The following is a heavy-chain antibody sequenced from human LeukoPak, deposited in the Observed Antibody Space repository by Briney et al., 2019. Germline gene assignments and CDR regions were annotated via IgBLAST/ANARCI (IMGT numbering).Heavy chain of an antibody. Sequence: SETLSLTCAVYGGSFSGYYWSWIRQPPGKGLEWIGEINHSGSTNYNPSLKSRVTISVDTSKNQFSLKLSSVTAADTAVYYCARDKSAYFWSGSFDPWGQGTLVTVSS. CDR3: ARDKSAYFWSGSFDP. J-gene: IGHJ5*02. D-gene: IGHD3-3*01. V-gene: IGHV4-34*01. CDR1: GGSFSGYY. CDR2: INHSGST.